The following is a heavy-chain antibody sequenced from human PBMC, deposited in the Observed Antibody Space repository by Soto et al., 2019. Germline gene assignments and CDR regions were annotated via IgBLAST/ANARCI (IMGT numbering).Heavy chain of an antibody. D-gene: IGHD3-10*01. CDR2: IYTSGST. CDR1: GGSISSYY. CDR3: ERELSRVRGVIYFDY. V-gene: IGHV4-4*07. J-gene: IGHJ4*02. Sequence: SETLSLTCTVSGGSISSYYWSWIRQPAGKGLEWIGRIYTSGSTNYNPSLKSRVTMSVDTSKNQFYLKLSSVTAADTAVYYCERELSRVRGVIYFDYWGQGTLVTVYS.